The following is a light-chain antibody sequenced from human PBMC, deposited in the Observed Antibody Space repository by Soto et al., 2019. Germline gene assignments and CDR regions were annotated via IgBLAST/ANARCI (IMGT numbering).Light chain of an antibody. J-gene: IGLJ2*01. CDR3: SLWDDILNGVV. CDR2: SNN. CDR1: TSNIGSNT. V-gene: IGLV1-44*01. Sequence: QSVLTQPPSASGTPGQRLTISCFGSTSNIGSNTVNWYQHLPGTAPKLLIYSNNQRPSGVPGRFSGSKSGTSASLAISGLQYEDAADYYCSLWDDILNGVVFGGGTKLTVL.